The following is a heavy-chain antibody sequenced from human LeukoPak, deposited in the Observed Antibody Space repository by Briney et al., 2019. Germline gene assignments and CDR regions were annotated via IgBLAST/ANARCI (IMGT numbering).Heavy chain of an antibody. J-gene: IGHJ4*02. Sequence: SGGSLRLSCAASGFTFSSYSMNWVRQAPGKGLEWLSDISSSSSTIHYADSVEGRFTISRDNAKNSLYLQMSSLRAEDTAVYYCARRSGSYYDLFDYWGQGTLVTVSS. CDR3: ARRSGSYYDLFDY. CDR2: ISSSSSTI. CDR1: GFTFSSYS. D-gene: IGHD1-26*01. V-gene: IGHV3-48*01.